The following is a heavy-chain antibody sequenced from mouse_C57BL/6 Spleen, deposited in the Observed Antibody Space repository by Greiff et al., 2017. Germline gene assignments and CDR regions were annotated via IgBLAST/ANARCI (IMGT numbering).Heavy chain of an antibody. V-gene: IGHV7-4*01. CDR1: GFTFTDYY. D-gene: IGHD2-5*01. CDR3: VKAVSSYSNYEGDY. J-gene: IGHJ2*01. CDR2: IRNKANGYTT. Sequence: EVNVVESGGGLVQPGASLRLSCAASGFTFTDYYMSWVRQPPGKAPEWLALIRNKANGYTTEYTASVKGRFTISRDNSQNILYLQMNTLRDEDSATYYCVKAVSSYSNYEGDYWGQGTTLTVSS.